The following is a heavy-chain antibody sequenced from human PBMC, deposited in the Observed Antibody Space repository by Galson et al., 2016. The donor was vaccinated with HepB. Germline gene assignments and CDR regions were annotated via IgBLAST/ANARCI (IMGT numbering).Heavy chain of an antibody. Sequence: SLRLSCAASGFVFTDYYMSWIRQAPGKGLEWISYISPSGDAAYYADSVKGRFTISRDNARDLIYLQMNSLRAEGTATYYCANGGSHYYFYGMDVWGQGTTVIVSS. CDR2: ISPSGDAA. CDR1: GFVFTDYY. CDR3: ANGGSHYYFYGMDV. D-gene: IGHD1-14*01. J-gene: IGHJ6*02. V-gene: IGHV3-11*01.